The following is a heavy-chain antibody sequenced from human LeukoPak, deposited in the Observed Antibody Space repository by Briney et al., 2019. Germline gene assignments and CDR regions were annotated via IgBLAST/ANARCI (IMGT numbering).Heavy chain of an antibody. D-gene: IGHD5-12*01. V-gene: IGHV3-48*01. J-gene: IGHJ4*02. CDR2: ISSSSSTI. Sequence: GGSLRLSCAASGFMFSSYWMSWVRQAPGKGLEWVSYISSSSSTIYYADSVKGRFTISRDNAKNSLYLQMNSLRAEDTAVYYCAKDPRSGYDFDGPGYYFDYWGQGTLVTVSS. CDR1: GFMFSSYW. CDR3: AKDPRSGYDFDGPGYYFDY.